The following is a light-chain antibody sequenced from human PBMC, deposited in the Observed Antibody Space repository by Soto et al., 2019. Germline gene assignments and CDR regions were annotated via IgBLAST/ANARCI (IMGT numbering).Light chain of an antibody. CDR2: AAS. Sequence: DIQMTQSPSSLSVSLGDTVTISCRASQGISNSLAWFQQKPGRVPQFLIYAASTLQPGVPPRFSGSGSGTDFTLTISSLQPEDVATYYCQNYNSAPLTFGPGTRVDIK. CDR3: QNYNSAPLT. V-gene: IGKV1-27*01. CDR1: QGISNS. J-gene: IGKJ3*01.